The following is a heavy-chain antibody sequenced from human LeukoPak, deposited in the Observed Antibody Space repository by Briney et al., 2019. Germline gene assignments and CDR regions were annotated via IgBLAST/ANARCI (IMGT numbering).Heavy chain of an antibody. Sequence: ASVKVSCKASGYTFTGYYMHWVRQAPGQGLEWMGWINPNSGGTNYAQKFQGRVTMTRDTSISTAYMELSRLRSDDTAAYYCARIRGLVLDDFWSGYPMILGYYGMDVWGQGTTVTVSS. CDR2: INPNSGGT. J-gene: IGHJ6*02. CDR3: ARIRGLVLDDFWSGYPMILGYYGMDV. V-gene: IGHV1-2*02. D-gene: IGHD3-3*01. CDR1: GYTFTGYY.